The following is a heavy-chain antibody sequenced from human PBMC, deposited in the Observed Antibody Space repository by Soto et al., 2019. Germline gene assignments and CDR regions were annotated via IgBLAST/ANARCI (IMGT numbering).Heavy chain of an antibody. D-gene: IGHD3-3*01. CDR1: GFTFSSYA. CDR3: ARVSSKFLEWRLDY. V-gene: IGHV3-30-3*01. J-gene: IGHJ4*02. CDR2: ISDDGSDK. Sequence: QVHLVESGGGVVQPGRSLRLSCAASGFTFSSYAMHWVRQAPGKGLEWVALISDDGSDKYYADSVRGRFTISRDNSKKPRDQQRKSLRVEDTAVYYCARVSSKFLEWRLDYWGQGSLVTVSS.